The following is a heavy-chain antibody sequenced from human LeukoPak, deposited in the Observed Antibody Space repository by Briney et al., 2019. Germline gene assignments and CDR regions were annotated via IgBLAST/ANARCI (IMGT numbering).Heavy chain of an antibody. CDR3: ARGGERLAATRY. Sequence: GGSLRLSCAASGFTVTSNYMSWVRQAPGKGREWVSVIYSGGSTYYSDSVKGRFTIPTDNSKNTLYLQMNSLRAEDTAVYYCARGGERLAATRYWGQGTLVTVSS. CDR2: IYSGGST. CDR1: GFTVTSNY. J-gene: IGHJ4*02. D-gene: IGHD6-13*01. V-gene: IGHV3-66*01.